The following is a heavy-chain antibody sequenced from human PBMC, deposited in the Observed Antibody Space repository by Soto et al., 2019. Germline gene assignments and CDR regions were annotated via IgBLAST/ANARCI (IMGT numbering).Heavy chain of an antibody. CDR1: GFTFSAYW. CDR3: ARGPRVSSTGTGAH. Sequence: GGSLRLSCAVSGFTFSAYWMHWVCQVPGKGLTWVSRISDDGSTATYADSVKGRFIISRDNAKNTLYLEMNTLRADDSGLYYCARGPRVSSTGTGAHWGRGTLVTVLL. V-gene: IGHV3-74*01. J-gene: IGHJ4*02. CDR2: ISDDGSTA. D-gene: IGHD1-1*01.